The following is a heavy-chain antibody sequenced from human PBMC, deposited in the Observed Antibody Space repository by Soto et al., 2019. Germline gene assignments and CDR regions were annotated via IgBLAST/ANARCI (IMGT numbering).Heavy chain of an antibody. Sequence: QVQLVQSGAEVKKPGASVKVSCKASGYTFTGYYMHWVRQAPGQGLEWMGWINPNSGGTNYAQKFQGRVTMTRDTSSSTAYMGLSRLRSDDTAVYYCARDLGYCSSTSCYTAPDYYYYYGMDVWGQGTTVTVSS. D-gene: IGHD2-2*02. CDR3: ARDLGYCSSTSCYTAPDYYYYYGMDV. J-gene: IGHJ6*02. V-gene: IGHV1-2*02. CDR1: GYTFTGYY. CDR2: INPNSGGT.